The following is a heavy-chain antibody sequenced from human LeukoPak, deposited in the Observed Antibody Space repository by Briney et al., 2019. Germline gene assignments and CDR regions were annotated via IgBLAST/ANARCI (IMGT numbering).Heavy chain of an antibody. V-gene: IGHV3-23*01. J-gene: IGHJ6*03. D-gene: IGHD2-2*01. Sequence: GGSLRLSCAASGFTFSSYEMSWVRQAPGKGLEWVSVISGSGGTTSYADSVKGRFTISRDNSKSTLYLQMNTLRVEDTAIYYXAXRSSASYYLNYMDVWGKGTTVTVSS. CDR3: AXRSSASYYLNYMDV. CDR2: ISGSGGTT. CDR1: GFTFSSYE.